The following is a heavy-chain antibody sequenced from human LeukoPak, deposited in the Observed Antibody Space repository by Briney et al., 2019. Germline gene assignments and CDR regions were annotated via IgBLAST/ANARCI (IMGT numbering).Heavy chain of an antibody. CDR1: GGTFSSYA. D-gene: IGHD3-10*01. CDR3: ARGNFYDNKGYSPELRY. Sequence: SVKVSCKASGGTFSSYAISWVRQAPGQGLEWMGGIIPIFGTANYAQKFQGRVTITADESTSTAYMELSRLTSDDTAVYYCARGNFYDNKGYSPELRYWGQGTLVTVSS. CDR2: IIPIFGTA. J-gene: IGHJ4*02. V-gene: IGHV1-69*01.